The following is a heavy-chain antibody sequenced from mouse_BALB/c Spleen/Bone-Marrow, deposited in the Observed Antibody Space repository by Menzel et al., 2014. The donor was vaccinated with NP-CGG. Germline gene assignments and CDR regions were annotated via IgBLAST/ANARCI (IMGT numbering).Heavy chain of an antibody. V-gene: IGHV1-31*01. D-gene: IGHD2-1*01. CDR1: GYSFTGYY. CDR3: ARGCGNYDYWYFDV. CDR2: INPYNGAT. Sequence: VQLQQSGPELVKPGASVKISCKASGYSFTGYYMHWVKQSHVKSLEWIGRINPYNGATSYNQNFKDKASLTVDKSSSTAYMELHSRTSEDSAVYYCARGCGNYDYWYFDVCGVGTPVTVSS. J-gene: IGHJ1*01.